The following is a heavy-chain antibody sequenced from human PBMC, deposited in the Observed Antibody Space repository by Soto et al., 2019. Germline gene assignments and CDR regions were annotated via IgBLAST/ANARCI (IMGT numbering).Heavy chain of an antibody. V-gene: IGHV3-49*03. CDR3: ARGDWQYYFDY. CDR2: IRGKGYGGGT. CDR1: GFTIGDYH. Sequence: EVQVVESGGGSVQPGRSLRVSCSAAGFTIGDYHMSWFRRAPGKGLEWVGYIRGKGYGGGTEYAASVKDRFIISRDDSENIAYLQMNSLKTEDTAVYYCARGDWQYYFDYWGQGALVTVSS. D-gene: IGHD3-9*01. J-gene: IGHJ4*02.